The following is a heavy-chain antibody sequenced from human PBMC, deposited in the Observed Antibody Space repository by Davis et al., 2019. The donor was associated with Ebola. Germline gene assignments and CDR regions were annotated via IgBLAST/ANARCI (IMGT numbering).Heavy chain of an antibody. CDR3: ARGTNGYNPGGYFDS. CDR2: IYPGDSDT. J-gene: IGHJ4*02. CDR1: GYSFSNFW. D-gene: IGHD5-24*01. Sequence: GESLKISCKGSGYSFSNFWIGWVRQMPGKGLEWMGIIYPGDSDTRYSPSFLGQVTISADKSISTAYLQWTSLKASDTAIYYCARGTNGYNPGGYFDSWGQGTLVTVSS. V-gene: IGHV5-51*01.